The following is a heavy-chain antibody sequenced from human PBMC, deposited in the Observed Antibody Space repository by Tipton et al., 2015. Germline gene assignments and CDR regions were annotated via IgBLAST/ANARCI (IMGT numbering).Heavy chain of an antibody. J-gene: IGHJ5*01. Sequence: QLVQSGAEVRKPGESLKISCKVSGYSFSSYWIVWVRQMPGTGLERMGIIYPGDSDTRYSPSFQGHVTISADKSINTAYLQWSSLKASDSAMYYCARRGYSYGYDSWGQGTLVTVSS. CDR2: IYPGDSDT. CDR3: ARRGYSYGYDS. V-gene: IGHV5-51*03. CDR1: GYSFSSYW. D-gene: IGHD5-18*01.